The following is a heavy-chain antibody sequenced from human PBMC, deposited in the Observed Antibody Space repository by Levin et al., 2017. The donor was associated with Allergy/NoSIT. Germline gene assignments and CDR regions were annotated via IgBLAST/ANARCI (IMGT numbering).Heavy chain of an antibody. CDR1: GGSFSGYY. D-gene: IGHD1-26*01. CDR3: ARVDGGSYSGIDAFDS. J-gene: IGHJ3*02. CDR2: INHSGST. Sequence: SETLSLTCAVYGGSFSGYYWSWIRQPPGKGLEWIGEINHSGSTNYNPSLKSRVTISVDTSKNQFSLKLSSVTAADTAVYYCARVDGGSYSGIDAFDSWGQGTMVTVSS. V-gene: IGHV4-34*01.